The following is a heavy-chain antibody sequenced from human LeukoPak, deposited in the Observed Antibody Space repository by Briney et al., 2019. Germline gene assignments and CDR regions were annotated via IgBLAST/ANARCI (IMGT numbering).Heavy chain of an antibody. D-gene: IGHD1-26*01. Sequence: KTSETLSLTCAVYGGSFSGYYWSWIRQPPGKGLEWVGEINHSGSTNYNPSLKSRVTISVDTSKNQFSLKLSSVTAADTAVYYCARSSWELRGLDPWGQGTLVTVSS. J-gene: IGHJ5*02. V-gene: IGHV4-34*01. CDR2: INHSGST. CDR3: ARSSWELRGLDP. CDR1: GGSFSGYY.